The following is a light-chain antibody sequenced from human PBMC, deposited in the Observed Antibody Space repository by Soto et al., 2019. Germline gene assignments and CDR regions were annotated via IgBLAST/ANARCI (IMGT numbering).Light chain of an antibody. CDR3: PQYCSSPYT. CDR1: QSVSSRS. Sequence: EIVLTQSPGTLSLSPGERATLSCRASQSVSSRSLAWYQQKPGQAPRLLIYGASSRATDIPDRVSGSGSGTDFTLTISRLEPEDFAVYYCPQYCSSPYTVGQGTKLEIK. J-gene: IGKJ2*01. V-gene: IGKV3-20*01. CDR2: GAS.